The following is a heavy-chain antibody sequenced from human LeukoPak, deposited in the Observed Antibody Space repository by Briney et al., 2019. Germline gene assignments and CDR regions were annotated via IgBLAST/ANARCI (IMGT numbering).Heavy chain of an antibody. CDR2: IYYSGST. CDR3: ARTLSPSDSSGYYLY. D-gene: IGHD3-22*01. V-gene: IGHV4-59*01. Sequence: SETLSLTCTVSGGSISSYYWSWIRQPPGKGLEWIGYIYYSGSTNYNPSLKSRVTISVDTSKNQFSLKLSSVTAADSAVYYCARTLSPSDSSGYYLYWGQGTLVTVSS. CDR1: GGSISSYY. J-gene: IGHJ4*02.